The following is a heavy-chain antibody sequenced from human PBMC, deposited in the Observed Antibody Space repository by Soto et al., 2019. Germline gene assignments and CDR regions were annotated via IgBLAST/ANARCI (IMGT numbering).Heavy chain of an antibody. CDR1: GYTFTSYA. D-gene: IGHD3-10*01. CDR2: INAGNGNT. V-gene: IGHV1-3*01. CDR3: ARSLMVRGVITGDY. J-gene: IGHJ4*02. Sequence: ASVKVSCKASGYTFTSYAMHWVRQAPGQRLEWMGWINAGNGNTKYSQKFQGRVTITRDTSASTAYMELSSLRSEDTAVYYCARSLMVRGVITGDYWDQGTLVTGS.